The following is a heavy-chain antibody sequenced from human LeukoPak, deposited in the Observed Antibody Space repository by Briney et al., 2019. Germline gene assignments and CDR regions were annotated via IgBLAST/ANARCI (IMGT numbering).Heavy chain of an antibody. CDR2: IWDDGSNK. D-gene: IGHD4-17*01. CDR3: ARDWAYGVGEHNWFDP. Sequence: GRSLRLSCAASGFTFSNYGMHWVRQAPNKGLEWVAVIWDDGSNKYYVDSVKGRFTISRDNSKNTLYLQMNSLRAEDKAVYYCARDWAYGVGEHNWFDPWGQGTLVTVSS. CDR1: GFTFSNYG. V-gene: IGHV3-33*01. J-gene: IGHJ5*02.